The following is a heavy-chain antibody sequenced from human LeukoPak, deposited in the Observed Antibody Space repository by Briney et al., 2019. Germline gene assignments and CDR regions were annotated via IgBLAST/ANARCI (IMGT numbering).Heavy chain of an antibody. CDR2: ISGSGGST. CDR3: ANLPQARYYYYYYMDV. CDR1: GFTFSSYA. V-gene: IGHV3-23*01. J-gene: IGHJ6*03. Sequence: GGSLRLSCAASGFTFSSYAMSWVRQAPGKGLEWVSAISGSGGSTYYADSVKGRFTISRDNSKNTLYLQMNSLRAEDTAVYYCANLPQARYYYYYYMDVWGKGTTVTVSS.